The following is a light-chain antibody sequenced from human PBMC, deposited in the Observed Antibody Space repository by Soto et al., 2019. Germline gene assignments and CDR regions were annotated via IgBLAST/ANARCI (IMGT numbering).Light chain of an antibody. J-gene: IGKJ2*01. CDR1: QSISSR. Sequence: DIQMTQSPSTLSASVGDRVTITCRASQSISSRLAWYQQKPGKAPKILIYKVSNLESGVPSRFSGSGSGTEFTHTISSLQSDYFTTYSCQQYNSYPVTFGKGTKLEIK. V-gene: IGKV1-5*03. CDR3: QQYNSYPVT. CDR2: KVS.